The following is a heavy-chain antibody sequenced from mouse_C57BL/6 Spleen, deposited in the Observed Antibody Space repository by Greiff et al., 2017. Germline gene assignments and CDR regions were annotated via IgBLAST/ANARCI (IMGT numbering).Heavy chain of an antibody. Sequence: EVQLVESEGGLVQPGSSMKLSCTASGFTFSDYYMAWVRQVPEKGLEWVANINYDGSSTYYLDSLKSRFIISRDNAKNILYLQMSSLKSEDTATYYCARVLKVYFDVWGTGTTVTVSS. D-gene: IGHD1-3*01. CDR1: GFTFSDYY. J-gene: IGHJ1*03. CDR2: INYDGSST. V-gene: IGHV5-16*01. CDR3: ARVLKVYFDV.